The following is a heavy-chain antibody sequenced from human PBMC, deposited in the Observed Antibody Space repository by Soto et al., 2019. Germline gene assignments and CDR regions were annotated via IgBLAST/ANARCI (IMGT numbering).Heavy chain of an antibody. Sequence: GGSLRLSCAASGFNFETYSMSWVRQAPGKGLEWVSSITTTSTYIYYADSVKGRFTVSRDNAQNSLFLQLDSLRADDTAVYYCARDWLSSSWYLLYYWGQGTLVTVSS. CDR3: ARDWLSSSWYLLYY. D-gene: IGHD6-13*01. J-gene: IGHJ4*02. V-gene: IGHV3-21*01. CDR2: ITTTSTYI. CDR1: GFNFETYS.